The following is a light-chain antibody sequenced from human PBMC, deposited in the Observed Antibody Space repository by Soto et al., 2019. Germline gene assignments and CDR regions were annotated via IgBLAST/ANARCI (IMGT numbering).Light chain of an antibody. Sequence: QSALTQPPSASVSPGQSVTIACTGTSSDVCGYSHVCWYQQHPGKVPKLIIYEVSERTSGVPDRFPGSKSGNTAPLTVSGLHAEDEAQYYCSSFAAKHWVFGGATKLTV. CDR2: EVS. V-gene: IGLV2-8*01. CDR3: SSFAAKHWV. CDR1: SSDVCGYSH. J-gene: IGLJ3*02.